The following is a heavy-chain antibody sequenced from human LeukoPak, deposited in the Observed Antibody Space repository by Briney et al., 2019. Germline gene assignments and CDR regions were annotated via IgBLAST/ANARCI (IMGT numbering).Heavy chain of an antibody. Sequence: PSETLSLTCSVSGYSISSGYYWSWIRQSLGKGLEWIGSIYHSGFNYYNPSLKSRVTMSVDTSKNEFSLKLSSVTAADTAVFYCAREGTVRWFDPWGQGTLVTVSS. CDR2: IYHSGFN. D-gene: IGHD1-14*01. V-gene: IGHV4-38-2*02. CDR3: AREGTVRWFDP. CDR1: GYSISSGYY. J-gene: IGHJ5*02.